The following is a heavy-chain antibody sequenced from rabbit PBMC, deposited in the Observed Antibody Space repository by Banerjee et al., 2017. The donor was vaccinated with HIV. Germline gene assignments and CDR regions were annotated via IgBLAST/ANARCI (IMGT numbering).Heavy chain of an antibody. Sequence: HLEESGGGLVKPEGSLTLTCKASGFTLSSYYMNWVRQAPGKGLEWIGYIDPVFGITYYASWVNGRFSISRENAQNTVFLQMTSLTAADTATYFCARDGAGGSYFALWGPGTLVTVS. D-gene: IGHD8-1*01. V-gene: IGHV1S7*01. CDR3: ARDGAGGSYFAL. CDR2: IDPVFGIT. CDR1: GFTLSSYY. J-gene: IGHJ6*01.